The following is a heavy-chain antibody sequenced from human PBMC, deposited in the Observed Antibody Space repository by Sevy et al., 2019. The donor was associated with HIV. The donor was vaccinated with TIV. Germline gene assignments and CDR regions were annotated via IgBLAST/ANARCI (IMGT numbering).Heavy chain of an antibody. Sequence: SETLSLTCAVYGGSFSGYYWSWIRQPPGKGLEWIGEINHSGSTNYNPSLKSRVTISVDTSTNQFSLKLSSVTAADTAEYYWARGLELTGTTKGNWFDPWGQGTLVTVSS. CDR1: GGSFSGYY. D-gene: IGHD1-7*01. CDR3: ARGLELTGTTKGNWFDP. V-gene: IGHV4-34*01. J-gene: IGHJ5*02. CDR2: INHSGST.